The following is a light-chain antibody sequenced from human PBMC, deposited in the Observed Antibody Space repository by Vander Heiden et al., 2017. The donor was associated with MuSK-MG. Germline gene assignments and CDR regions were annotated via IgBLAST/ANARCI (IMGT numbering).Light chain of an antibody. CDR2: DAS. CDR3: QQEDSLPIA. CDR1: QDIRKY. J-gene: IGKJ5*01. V-gene: IGKV1-33*01. Sequence: DIQMTQSPSSLSASVGDRVTITCQASQDIRKYLNWYQQKAGKAPQLLIYDASNLETGVPSRFSGGGFETNFTFTISGLQPDDFATYYCQQEDSLPIAFGQGTRMEIK.